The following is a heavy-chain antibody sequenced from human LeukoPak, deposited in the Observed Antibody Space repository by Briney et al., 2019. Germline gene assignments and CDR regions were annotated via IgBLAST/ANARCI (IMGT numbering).Heavy chain of an antibody. J-gene: IGHJ3*02. V-gene: IGHV3-66*04. CDR1: GFTVSSNY. Sequence: PGGSLRLSCAASGFTVSSNYLSWVRQAPGKGLEWVSVIDSDGSTYYADAVKGRFIISRDNSKNTLYLRMNSLRAEDTAVYYCARRRLNWGAFDIWGQGTMVTVSS. CDR2: IDSDGST. D-gene: IGHD7-27*01. CDR3: ARRRLNWGAFDI.